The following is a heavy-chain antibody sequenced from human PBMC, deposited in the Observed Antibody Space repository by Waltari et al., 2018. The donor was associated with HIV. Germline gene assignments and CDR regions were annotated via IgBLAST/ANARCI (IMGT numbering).Heavy chain of an antibody. V-gene: IGHV3-30*04. J-gene: IGHJ4*02. Sequence: QVQLVDSGGGVVQPGRSLRLSCAASGFTFNSYALHWVRQAPGKGLEWVAVISYDGIHIFYADSVRGRFTISRDNSKNTLYLQMNSLTPADTAVYYCARAYNWNIRSPGFCDFWGQGTLVTVSS. CDR2: ISYDGIHI. CDR1: GFTFNSYA. CDR3: ARAYNWNIRSPGFCDF. D-gene: IGHD1-20*01.